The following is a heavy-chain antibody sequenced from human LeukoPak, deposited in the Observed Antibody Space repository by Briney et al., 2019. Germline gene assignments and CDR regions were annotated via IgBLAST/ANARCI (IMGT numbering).Heavy chain of an antibody. CDR2: INPNSSGT. CDR3: ARVGLRYFDWLLYQL. D-gene: IGHD3-9*01. J-gene: IGHJ4*02. Sequence: ASVKVSCKASGYTFAGYYIHWVRQAPGQGLEWMGWINPNSSGTNYAQKFQGRVTMTRDTSISTAYMELSRLRSDDTAVYYRARVGLRYFDWLLYQLWGQGTLVTVSS. CDR1: GYTFAGYY. V-gene: IGHV1-2*02.